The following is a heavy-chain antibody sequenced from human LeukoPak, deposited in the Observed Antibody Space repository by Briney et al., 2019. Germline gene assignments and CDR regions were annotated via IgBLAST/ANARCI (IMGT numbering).Heavy chain of an antibody. CDR2: INSDGSDT. V-gene: IGHV3-74*01. CDR3: AKDPGPGTGDYFDY. D-gene: IGHD3-10*01. CDR1: GFTFSHFW. J-gene: IGHJ4*02. Sequence: GGSLRLSCAASGFTFSHFWIHWVRQAPGKGLMWVSRINSDGSDTIYADSVKDRFTSSRDNAKNMLYLQMNNLRAEDTAVYYCAKDPGPGTGDYFDYWGQGTLVTVSS.